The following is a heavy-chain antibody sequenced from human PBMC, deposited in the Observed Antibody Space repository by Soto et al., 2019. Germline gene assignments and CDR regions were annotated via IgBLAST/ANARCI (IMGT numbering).Heavy chain of an antibody. D-gene: IGHD6-6*01. V-gene: IGHV3-72*01. CDR3: TRGGSSSPYYDPMDV. Sequence: GGSLRLSCAASGFTLSDHYMDWVRQAPGKGLEWIGRSRDKVNSYTTQYAASVKGRFTISRDDSKDSLHLQMNNPETEDTAVYFCTRGGSSSPYYDPMDVWGQGTTVTVSS. CDR1: GFTLSDHY. CDR2: SRDKVNSYTT. J-gene: IGHJ6*02.